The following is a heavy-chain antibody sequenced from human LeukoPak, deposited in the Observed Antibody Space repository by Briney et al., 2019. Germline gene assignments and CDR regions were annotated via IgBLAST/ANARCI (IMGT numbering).Heavy chain of an antibody. CDR2: IYYSGST. V-gene: IGHV4-59*01. Sequence: PSEPLSLTCAVSGGSISSYYWSWIRQPPGKGLEWIGYIYYSGSTNYNPSLKSRVTISVDTYKNQFSLKLSSVTAADTAVYYCARTLVGATDGVYYFDYWGQGTLVTVSS. CDR1: GGSISSYY. J-gene: IGHJ4*02. D-gene: IGHD1-26*01. CDR3: ARTLVGATDGVYYFDY.